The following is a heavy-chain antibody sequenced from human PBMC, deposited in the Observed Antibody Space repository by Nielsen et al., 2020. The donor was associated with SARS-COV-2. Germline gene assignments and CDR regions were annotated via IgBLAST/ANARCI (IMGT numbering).Heavy chain of an antibody. CDR2: INAGNGNT. V-gene: IGHV1-3*01. CDR3: ARDEPTTVTPTYGMDV. Sequence: ASVKVSCKASGYTFTSYAMHWVRQAPGQRLEWMGWINAGNGNTKYSQKFQGRVTITRDTSASTAYMELSSLRSEDTAVYYCARDEPTTVTPTYGMDVWGQGTTVTVSS. J-gene: IGHJ6*02. CDR1: GYTFTSYA. D-gene: IGHD4-11*01.